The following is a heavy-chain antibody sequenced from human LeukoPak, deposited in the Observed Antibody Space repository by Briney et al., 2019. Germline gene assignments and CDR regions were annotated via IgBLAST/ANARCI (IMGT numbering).Heavy chain of an antibody. Sequence: SVKVSCKASGGTFSSYAISWVRQAPGQGLEWMGRIIPILGIANYAQKFQGRVTITADKSTSTAYMELSSLRSEDTAVYYCARALRHITMVRGVVYHFDYWGQGTLVTVSS. V-gene: IGHV1-69*04. CDR2: IIPILGIA. J-gene: IGHJ4*02. CDR3: ARALRHITMVRGVVYHFDY. CDR1: GGTFSSYA. D-gene: IGHD3-10*01.